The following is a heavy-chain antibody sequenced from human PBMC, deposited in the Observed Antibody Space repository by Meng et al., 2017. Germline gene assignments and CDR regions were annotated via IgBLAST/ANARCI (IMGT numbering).Heavy chain of an antibody. CDR3: ARAPLADSGWQDY. J-gene: IGHJ4*02. Sequence: ASVKVSCKASGYTFTGYYIHWVRQAPGQGLEWMGRINPNSGGTNYAQKFQGRITITRDTSITTAYRELSRLRADDTAVYYCARAPLADSGWQDYWGQGTLVTVSS. CDR2: INPNSGGT. V-gene: IGHV1-2*06. CDR1: GYTFTGYY. D-gene: IGHD6-19*01.